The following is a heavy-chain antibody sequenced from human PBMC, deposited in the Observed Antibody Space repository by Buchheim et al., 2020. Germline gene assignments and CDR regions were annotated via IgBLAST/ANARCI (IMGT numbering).Heavy chain of an antibody. CDR3: ARVGRGGYCSGGGCYSDY. J-gene: IGHJ4*02. CDR1: GGSISSYY. CDR2: INYSGST. Sequence: QLQLQESGPGLVKPSETLSLTCTVSGGSISSYYWNWIRQPPGKGLEWIGYINYSGSTNYNPSLQSRVTISVDTSKNQFSLKLSSVTAADTAVYYCARVGRGGYCSGGGCYSDYWGQGT. D-gene: IGHD2-15*01. V-gene: IGHV4-59*01.